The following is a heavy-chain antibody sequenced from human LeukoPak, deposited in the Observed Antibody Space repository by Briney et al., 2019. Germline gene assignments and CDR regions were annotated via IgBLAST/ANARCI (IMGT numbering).Heavy chain of an antibody. CDR2: INHSGST. CDR1: GGSFCGSN. Sequence: SETLSLTCAHYGGSFCGSNWRCVCQPPGKGLEWIGEINHSGSTNYNPSLKSRVTISVDTSKNQFSLKLSSVTAADTAVYYCARGQLNSSRDDDYWGQGTLVTVSS. V-gene: IGHV4-34*01. D-gene: IGHD6-13*01. J-gene: IGHJ4*02. CDR3: ARGQLNSSRDDDY.